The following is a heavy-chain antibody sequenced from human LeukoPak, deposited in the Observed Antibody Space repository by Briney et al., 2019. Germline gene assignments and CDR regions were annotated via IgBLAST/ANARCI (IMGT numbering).Heavy chain of an antibody. CDR3: ASSYDFWSGYHDPHYYYMDV. Sequence: SETLSLTCSVSGGSIGGYYWSWIRQPPGKGLEWIGYIYTSGTTNYNPSLKSRVTMSVDTSKTQFSLKLSSVTAADTAVYYCASSYDFWSGYHDPHYYYMDVWGKGTTVTVSS. V-gene: IGHV4-4*09. D-gene: IGHD3-3*01. CDR2: IYTSGTT. CDR1: GGSIGGYY. J-gene: IGHJ6*03.